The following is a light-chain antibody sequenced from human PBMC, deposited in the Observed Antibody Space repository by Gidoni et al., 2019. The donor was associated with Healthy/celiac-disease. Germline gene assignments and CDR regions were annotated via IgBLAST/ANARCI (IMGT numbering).Light chain of an antibody. V-gene: IGKV3-20*01. CDR2: GAS. CDR1: QSVSSSY. J-gene: IGKJ4*01. Sequence: EIVLTQSPGTLSLSPGERATLSCRASQSVSSSYLAWYQQKPGQAPRLLIYGASSRATGIPDFTLTISRLEPEDFAVYYCQQYGSSPRVTFXGXTKVEIK. CDR3: QQYGSSPRVT.